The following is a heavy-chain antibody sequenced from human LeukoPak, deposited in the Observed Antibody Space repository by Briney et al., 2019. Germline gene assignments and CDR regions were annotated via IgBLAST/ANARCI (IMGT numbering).Heavy chain of an antibody. CDR2: ISCSGGST. D-gene: IGHD3-10*01. V-gene: IGHV3-23*01. Sequence: PGGSLRLSCAASGFTFSSYAMSWVRQAPGKGLEWVSAISCSGGSTYYADSVKGRFTISRDNSKNTLYLQMNSLRAEDTAVYYCAKDGFGELLGYYYYMDVWGKGTTVTVSS. CDR3: AKDGFGELLGYYYYMDV. CDR1: GFTFSSYA. J-gene: IGHJ6*03.